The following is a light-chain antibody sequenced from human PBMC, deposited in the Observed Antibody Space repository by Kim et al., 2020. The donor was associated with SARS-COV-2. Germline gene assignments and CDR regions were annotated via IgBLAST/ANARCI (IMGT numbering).Light chain of an antibody. CDR1: SGSIASNY. J-gene: IGLJ3*02. Sequence: GKTVTIPCTRSSGSIASNYVQWYQQRPGSAPTTVIYEDNQRPSGVPDRFSGSMDSSSNSASLTISGLKAEDEADYFCQSYDDSNQVFGGGTQLTVL. CDR2: EDN. CDR3: QSYDDSNQV. V-gene: IGLV6-57*03.